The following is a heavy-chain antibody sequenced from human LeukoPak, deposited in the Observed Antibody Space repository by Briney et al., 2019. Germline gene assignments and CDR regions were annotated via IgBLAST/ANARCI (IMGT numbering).Heavy chain of an antibody. CDR2: IKSKTDGGTT. CDR1: GFTFSNAW. D-gene: IGHD3-16*01. J-gene: IGHJ6*03. CDR3: TTLTQKYYYYYYMDV. V-gene: IGHV3-15*01. Sequence: GGSLRLSCAASGFTFSNAWMSWVRQAPGKGLEWVGRIKSKTDGGTTDYAAPVKGRFTISRDDSKNTLYLQMNSLKTEDTAVYYCTTLTQKYYYYYYMDVWGKGTTVTVSS.